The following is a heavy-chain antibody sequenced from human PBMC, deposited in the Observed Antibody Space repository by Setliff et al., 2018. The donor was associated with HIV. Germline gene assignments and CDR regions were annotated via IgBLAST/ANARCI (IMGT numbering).Heavy chain of an antibody. Sequence: SETLSLTCTVSGNSTSTYFWSWIRQPAGKGLEWIGRIYPSGTTNYNPSLKSRVTMSVDTSKNQFSLKLSSVTAADTAVYYCARAGSMVRGVIISAIDIWGQGTMVTVSS. CDR1: GNSTSTYF. CDR2: IYPSGTT. CDR3: ARAGSMVRGVIISAIDI. V-gene: IGHV4-4*07. D-gene: IGHD3-10*01. J-gene: IGHJ3*02.